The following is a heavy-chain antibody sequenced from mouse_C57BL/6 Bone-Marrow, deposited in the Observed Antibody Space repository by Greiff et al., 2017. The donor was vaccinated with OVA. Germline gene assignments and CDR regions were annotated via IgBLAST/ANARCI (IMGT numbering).Heavy chain of an antibody. CDR1: GYTFTSYW. Sequence: VQLQQPGAELVKPGASVKLSCKASGYTFTSYWMHWVKQRPGQGLEWIGMIHPNSGSTNYNEKFKSKATLTVDKSSSTAYMQLSSLTSEDSAVYYCAREEVTVVARAYWGQGTLVTVSA. D-gene: IGHD1-1*01. CDR2: IHPNSGST. CDR3: AREEVTVVARAY. V-gene: IGHV1-64*01. J-gene: IGHJ3*01.